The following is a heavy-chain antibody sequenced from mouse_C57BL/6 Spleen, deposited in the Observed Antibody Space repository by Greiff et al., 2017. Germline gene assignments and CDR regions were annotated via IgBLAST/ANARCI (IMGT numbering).Heavy chain of an antibody. CDR3: ARDLDDYDLCDY. D-gene: IGHD2-4*01. J-gene: IGHJ2*01. CDR2: ISDGGSYT. Sequence: EVQLVESGGGLVKPGGSLKLSCAASGFTFSSYAMSWVRQTPEKRLEWVATISDGGSYTYYPDNVKGRFTISRDNATNNLYLQMSHLKSEDTAMYYCARDLDDYDLCDYWCQGTTLTVSS. V-gene: IGHV5-4*01. CDR1: GFTFSSYA.